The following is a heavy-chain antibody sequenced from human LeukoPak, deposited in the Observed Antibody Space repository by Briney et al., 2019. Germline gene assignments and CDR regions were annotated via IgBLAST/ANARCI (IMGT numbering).Heavy chain of an antibody. D-gene: IGHD6-19*01. CDR1: GLTVSSNY. V-gene: IGHV3-66*01. Sequence: GGSLRLSCAASGLTVSSNYMSWVRQAPGKGLGWVSVIYSGGSTYYADSVKGRFTISRDNSKNTLYLQMNSLRAEDTAVYYCARDAPVAVAGTGAFDIWGQGTMVTVSS. CDR2: IYSGGST. CDR3: ARDAPVAVAGTGAFDI. J-gene: IGHJ3*02.